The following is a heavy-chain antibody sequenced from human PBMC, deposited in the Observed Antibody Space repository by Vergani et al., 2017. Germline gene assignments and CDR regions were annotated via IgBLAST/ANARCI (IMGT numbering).Heavy chain of an antibody. CDR2: ISYDGSNK. Sequence: QVQLVESGGGVVQPGRSLRLSCAASGFTFSSYGMHWVRQAPGKGLEWVAVISYDGSNKYYADSVKGRFTISRDNSKNTLYLQMNSLRAEDTAVYYCARVHSGSYWGYNWFDPWGQGTLVTVSS. V-gene: IGHV3-30*03. CDR1: GFTFSSYG. D-gene: IGHD1-26*01. CDR3: ARVHSGSYWGYNWFDP. J-gene: IGHJ5*02.